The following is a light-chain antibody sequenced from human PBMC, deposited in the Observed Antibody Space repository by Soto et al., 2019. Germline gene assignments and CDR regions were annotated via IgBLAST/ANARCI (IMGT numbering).Light chain of an antibody. CDR3: QKYNSAPRA. CDR1: QCISNY. Sequence: DIQMTQSPSSLSASVGDRVTITCRASQCISNYLAWYQHKPGKVPKLLIYAASTLQSGVPSRFSGSGSGTDFTLTISSLQPDDVATYYCQKYNSAPRAFGQGTKVEIK. V-gene: IGKV1-27*01. CDR2: AAS. J-gene: IGKJ1*01.